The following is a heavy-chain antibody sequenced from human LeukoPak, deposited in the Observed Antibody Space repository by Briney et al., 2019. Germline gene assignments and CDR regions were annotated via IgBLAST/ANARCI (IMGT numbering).Heavy chain of an antibody. Sequence: GGSLRLSCAASGFTFSSYAMSWVRQAPGKGLEWVSGISASGVSTYYADSVKGRFTISRDNSKNTLYLQMSILRAEDTAVYYCAKNHVRGPYYFDCWGQGTLVTVSS. CDR1: GFTFSSYA. CDR3: AKNHVRGPYYFDC. J-gene: IGHJ4*02. V-gene: IGHV3-23*01. CDR2: ISASGVST. D-gene: IGHD3-10*01.